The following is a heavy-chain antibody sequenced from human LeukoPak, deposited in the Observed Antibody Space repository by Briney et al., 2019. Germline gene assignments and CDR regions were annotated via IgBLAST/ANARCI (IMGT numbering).Heavy chain of an antibody. J-gene: IGHJ4*02. CDR2: INHSGST. D-gene: IGHD3-10*01. CDR1: GGSFSGYY. Sequence: SETLSLTCAVYGGSFSGYYWSWIRQPPGKGLEWIGEINHSGSTNYNPSLKSRVTISVDTSKNQFSLKLSSETAADTAVYYCARGRTEGSGSYLIDYWGQGTLVTVSS. V-gene: IGHV4-34*01. CDR3: ARGRTEGSGSYLIDY.